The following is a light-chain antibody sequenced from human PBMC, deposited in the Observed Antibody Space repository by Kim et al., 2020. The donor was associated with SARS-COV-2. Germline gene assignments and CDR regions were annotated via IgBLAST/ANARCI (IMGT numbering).Light chain of an antibody. CDR1: SGHSRYA. J-gene: IGLJ2*01. CDR2: GNSAGSH. Sequence: ASVKLTWTLRSGHSRYAIAWQQPQPAKGARFSMKGNSAGSHTQGDGMPDPCSGSSSGAESYLTISSLQSEDEADYYCQTWGTGMVVFGGGTQLTVL. V-gene: IGLV4-69*01. CDR3: QTWGTGMVV.